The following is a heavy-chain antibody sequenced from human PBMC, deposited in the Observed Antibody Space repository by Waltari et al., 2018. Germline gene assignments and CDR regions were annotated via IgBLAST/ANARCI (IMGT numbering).Heavy chain of an antibody. V-gene: IGHV4-38-2*02. Sequence: QVQLQESGPGLVKPSETLSLTCAVSGYSISSGYYWGWIRQPPGKGREWIGSIYHSGSTYYNPSLKSRVTISVDTSKNQFSLKLSSVTAADTAVYYCAREWLIVKDAFDIWGQGTMVTVSS. CDR3: AREWLIVKDAFDI. D-gene: IGHD2-15*01. CDR2: IYHSGST. CDR1: GYSISSGYY. J-gene: IGHJ3*02.